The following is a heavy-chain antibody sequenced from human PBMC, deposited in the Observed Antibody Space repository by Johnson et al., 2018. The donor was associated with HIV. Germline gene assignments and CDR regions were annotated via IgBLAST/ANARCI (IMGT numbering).Heavy chain of an antibody. CDR3: ARGIQPDAFDI. CDR1: GFTFRNYA. D-gene: IGHD2-2*01. J-gene: IGHJ3*02. V-gene: IGHV3-66*01. CDR2: IYSGGST. Sequence: VQLVESGGDLVQPGGSLRLSCAASGFTFRNYAMSWVRQAPGKGLEWVSVIYSGGSTYYADSVKGRFTISRDNSKNTLYVQMNSLRAEDTAVYYCARGIQPDAFDIWGQGTMVTVSS.